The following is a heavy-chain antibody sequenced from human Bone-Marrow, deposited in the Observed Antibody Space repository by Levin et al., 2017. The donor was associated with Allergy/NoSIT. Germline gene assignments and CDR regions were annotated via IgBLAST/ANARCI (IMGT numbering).Heavy chain of an antibody. CDR1: GFTFDDYA. D-gene: IGHD1-14*01. CDR2: ISWNSGSI. V-gene: IGHV3-9*01. Sequence: SCAASGFTFDDYAMHWVRQAPGKGLEWVSGISWNSGSIGYADSVKGRFTISRDNAKNSLYLQMNSLRAEDTALYYCAKAETTYGMDVWGQGTTVTVSS. J-gene: IGHJ6*02. CDR3: AKAETTYGMDV.